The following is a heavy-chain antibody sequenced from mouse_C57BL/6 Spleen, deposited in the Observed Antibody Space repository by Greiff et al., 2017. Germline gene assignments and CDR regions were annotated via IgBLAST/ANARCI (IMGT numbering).Heavy chain of an antibody. CDR1: GFTFSDYG. J-gene: IGHJ3*01. CDR2: ISSGSSTI. V-gene: IGHV5-17*01. Sequence: EVKLMESGGGLVKPGGSLKLSCAASGFTFSDYGMHWVRQAPEKGLEWVAYISSGSSTIYSADTVKGRFTISRDNAKNTLFLQMTSLRSEDTAMYYCARADYAWFAYWGQGTLVTVSA. D-gene: IGHD2-4*01. CDR3: ARADYAWFAY.